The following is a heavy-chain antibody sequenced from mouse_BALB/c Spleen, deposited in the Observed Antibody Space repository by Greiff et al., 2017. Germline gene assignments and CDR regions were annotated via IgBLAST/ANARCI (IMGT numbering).Heavy chain of an antibody. J-gene: IGHJ2*01. V-gene: IGHV5-17*02. CDR1: GFTFSSFG. CDR2: ISSGSSTI. Sequence: DVKLQESGGGLVQPGGSRKLSCAASGFTFSSFGMHWVRQAPEKGLEWVAYISSGSSTIYYADTVKGRFTISRDNPKNTLFLQMTSLRSEDTAMYYCARGYPYYFDYWGQGTTLTVSS. D-gene: IGHD1-2*01. CDR3: ARGYPYYFDY.